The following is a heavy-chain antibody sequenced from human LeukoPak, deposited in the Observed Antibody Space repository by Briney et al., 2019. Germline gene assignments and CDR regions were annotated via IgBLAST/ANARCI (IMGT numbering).Heavy chain of an antibody. Sequence: ETMSLNSLLATVSITKSAYFWAWLREPPGKGLECAGSTDYSQSTYHTQSLRSRITLSVDLSKNQYSLRLSPVTAADTAVYFCARPLLKYVGATPFDYWGQGTLVTVSS. D-gene: IGHD1-26*01. J-gene: IGHJ4*02. CDR3: ARPLLKYVGATPFDY. V-gene: IGHV4-39*01. CDR1: TVSITKSAYF. CDR2: TDYSQST.